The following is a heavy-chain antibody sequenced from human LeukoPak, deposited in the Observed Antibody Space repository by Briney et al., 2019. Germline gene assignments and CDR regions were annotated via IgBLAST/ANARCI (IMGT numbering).Heavy chain of an antibody. J-gene: IGHJ5*02. CDR1: GYTFTSYY. CDR2: INPSGGST. CDR3: ARDGYYYDSTGGSNWFDP. V-gene: IGHV1-46*01. Sequence: ASVKVSCKSSGYTFTSYYMHWVRQAPGQGLEWMGIINPSGGSTSYARKFQGRVTMTRDTSTSTVYMELSSLRSEDTAVYYCARDGYYYDSTGGSNWFDPWGQGTLVTVSS. D-gene: IGHD3-22*01.